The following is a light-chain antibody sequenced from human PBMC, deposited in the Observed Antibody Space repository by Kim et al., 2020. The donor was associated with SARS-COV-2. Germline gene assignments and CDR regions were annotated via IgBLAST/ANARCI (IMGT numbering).Light chain of an antibody. V-gene: IGLV3-19*01. CDR3: NSRDSNDNVV. Sequence: SSELTQDPAVSVALGQTVRITCQGDSLRSYYATWYQQKPRQAPIVVIYGKNNRPSGIPDRFSCYSSGHTASLTITGTQAGDEADYYCNSRDSNDNVVFGGGTKLTVL. J-gene: IGLJ2*01. CDR2: GKN. CDR1: SLRSYY.